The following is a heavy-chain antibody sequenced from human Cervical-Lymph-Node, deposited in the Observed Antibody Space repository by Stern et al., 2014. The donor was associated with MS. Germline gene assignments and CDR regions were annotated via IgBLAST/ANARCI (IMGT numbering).Heavy chain of an antibody. CDR2: ISYDGSTK. V-gene: IGHV3-30-3*01. CDR3: ARDHGSYFPPVFDY. CDR1: GFTFNNYA. J-gene: IGHJ4*02. Sequence: QVQLVESGGGVVQPGRSLRLSCAASGFTFNNYAVYWVRQAPGKGLEWVAFISYDGSTKYYADSVKGRFTVSRDNSKNTVYLQMDSLRAEDTAVFYCARDHGSYFPPVFDYWGQGTLVTVSS. D-gene: IGHD1-26*01.